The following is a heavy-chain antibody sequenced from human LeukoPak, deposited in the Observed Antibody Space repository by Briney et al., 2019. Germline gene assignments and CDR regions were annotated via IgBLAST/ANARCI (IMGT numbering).Heavy chain of an antibody. CDR1: GGSISSSSYY. J-gene: IGHJ3*02. CDR2: IYYSGST. V-gene: IGHV4-39*01. Sequence: SETLSLTCTVSGGSISSSSYYWGWIRQPPGKGLEWIGSIYYSGSTYYNPSLKGRVTISVDTSKNQFSLKLSSVTAADTAVYYCAIPGSHLGAFDIWGQGTMVTVSS. CDR3: AIPGSHLGAFDI. D-gene: IGHD1-26*01.